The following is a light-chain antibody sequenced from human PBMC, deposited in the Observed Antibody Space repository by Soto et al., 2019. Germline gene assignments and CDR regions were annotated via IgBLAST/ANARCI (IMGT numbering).Light chain of an antibody. Sequence: EIVQTQSPGIQSLSPGETATLSCRASQSVGSDYIAWYQHRPGQAPRLLFSGIFKRATGIPDRFSGSGSGTDFTLTISRLEPEDFALYYCQQFGSSPRTFGQGTKVDIK. CDR2: GIF. J-gene: IGKJ1*01. CDR3: QQFGSSPRT. CDR1: QSVGSDY. V-gene: IGKV3-20*01.